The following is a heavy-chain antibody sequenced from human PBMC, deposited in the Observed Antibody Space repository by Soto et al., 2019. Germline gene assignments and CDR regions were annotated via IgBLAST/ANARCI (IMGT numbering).Heavy chain of an antibody. CDR1: GYTFTSYG. V-gene: IGHV1-69*13. Sequence: QVQLVQSGAEVKKPGASVKVSCKASGYTFTSYGISWVRQAPGQGLEWMGGIIPIFGTANYAQKFQGRVTITADESTSTAYMELSSLRSEDTAVYYCARGKDGYRYWGQGTLVTVSS. D-gene: IGHD5-12*01. CDR3: ARGKDGYRY. CDR2: IIPIFGTA. J-gene: IGHJ4*02.